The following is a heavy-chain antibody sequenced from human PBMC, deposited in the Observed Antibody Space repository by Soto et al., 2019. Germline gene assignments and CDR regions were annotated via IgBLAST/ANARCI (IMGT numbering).Heavy chain of an antibody. CDR2: INAGNGNT. V-gene: IGHV1-3*01. J-gene: IGHJ4*02. D-gene: IGHD5-18*01. CDR1: GYTFTSYA. CDR3: ARDLWSYGCFDY. Sequence: ASVKVSCKASGYTFTSYAMHWVRQAPGQRLEWMGWINAGNGNTKYSQKFQGRVTITRDTSASTAYMELSSLRSEDTAVYYCARDLWSYGCFDYWGQGTLVTVSS.